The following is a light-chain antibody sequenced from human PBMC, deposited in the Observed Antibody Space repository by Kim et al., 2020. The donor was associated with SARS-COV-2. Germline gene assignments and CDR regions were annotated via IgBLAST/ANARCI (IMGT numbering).Light chain of an antibody. CDR3: LQDYNYWT. J-gene: IGKJ1*01. CDR2: AAS. Sequence: AIQMTQSPSSLSASVGDRVTITCRASQGIRNDLGWYQQKPGKDPKLLIYAASSLQSGVPSRFSGSGSGTDFTLTISSLQPEDFATYYCLQDYNYWTFGQGTKVDIK. V-gene: IGKV1-6*01. CDR1: QGIRND.